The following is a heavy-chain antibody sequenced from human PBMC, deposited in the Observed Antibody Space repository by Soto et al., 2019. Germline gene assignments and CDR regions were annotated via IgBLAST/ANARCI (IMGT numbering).Heavy chain of an antibody. Sequence: QVQLVQSGAEVKKRGSSVKVSCKASGGTFSSYAISWVRQAPGQGLEWMGGIIPIFGTADYAQNFQGRVTITADESKSTANIELNSLRSEDTAAYYCSSHWGQTKRYYYYGMDVWGQGTTVTVSS. CDR1: GGTFSSYA. CDR3: SSHWGQTKRYYYYGMDV. V-gene: IGHV1-69*12. J-gene: IGHJ6*02. CDR2: IIPIFGTA. D-gene: IGHD7-27*01.